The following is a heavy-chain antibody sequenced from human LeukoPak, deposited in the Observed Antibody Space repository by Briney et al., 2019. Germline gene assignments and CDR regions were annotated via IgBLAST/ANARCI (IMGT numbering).Heavy chain of an antibody. CDR3: ARGQSSSWGHYYYYYYMDV. Sequence: ASVKVSCKASGGTFSSYAISWVRQAPGQGLEWMGGIIPIFGTANYAQKFQGRVTITADESSSTAYMELSSLRSEDTAVYYCARGQSSSWGHYYYYYYMDVWGKGTTVTISS. CDR2: IIPIFGTA. J-gene: IGHJ6*03. D-gene: IGHD6-13*01. CDR1: GGTFSSYA. V-gene: IGHV1-69*13.